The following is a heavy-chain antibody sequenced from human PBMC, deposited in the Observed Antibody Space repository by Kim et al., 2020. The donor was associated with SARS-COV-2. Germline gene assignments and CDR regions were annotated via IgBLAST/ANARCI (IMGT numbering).Heavy chain of an antibody. CDR2: DSST. J-gene: IGHJ4*02. D-gene: IGHD4-17*01. CDR3: ARGSDYDY. Sequence: DSSTPYSPSFQGHVTISADKSISTAYLQWSSLKASDTAIYYCARGSDYDYWGQGTLVTVSS. V-gene: IGHV5-10-1*01.